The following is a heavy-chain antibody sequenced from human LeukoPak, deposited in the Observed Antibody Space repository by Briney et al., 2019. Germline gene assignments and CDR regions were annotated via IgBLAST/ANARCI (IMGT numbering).Heavy chain of an antibody. CDR2: ISDSGGST. Sequence: HPGGSLRLSCAASGFTFSSYAMSWVRQAPGKGLEWVSAISDSGGSTYYADSVKGRFTISRDNSKNTLYLQMNSLRAEDTAVYHCAKLLLWFGELSYFDYWGQGTLVTVSS. V-gene: IGHV3-23*01. CDR1: GFTFSSYA. J-gene: IGHJ4*02. D-gene: IGHD3-10*01. CDR3: AKLLLWFGELSYFDY.